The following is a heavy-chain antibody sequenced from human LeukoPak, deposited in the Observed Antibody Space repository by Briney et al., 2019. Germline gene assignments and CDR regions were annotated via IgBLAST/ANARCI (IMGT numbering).Heavy chain of an antibody. V-gene: IGHV4-59*01. CDR3: ARGFRCGMDV. CDR2: IYYSGST. J-gene: IGHJ6*02. CDR1: GGSISSYY. Sequence: SSETLSLTCTVSGGSISSYYWSWIRQPPGKGLEWIGYIYYSGSTNYNPSLKSRVTISVDTSKNQFSLKLSSVTAADTAVYYCARGFRCGMDVWGQGTTVTVSS.